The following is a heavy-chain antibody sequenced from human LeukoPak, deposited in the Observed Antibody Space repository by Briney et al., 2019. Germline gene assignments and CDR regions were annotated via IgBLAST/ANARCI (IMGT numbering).Heavy chain of an antibody. V-gene: IGHV3-9*01. Sequence: GRSLRLSCAASGFAFEDHVMHWVRQAPGKGLEWVSSISWSGDRMGYADAVKGRFTISRDNAKNSLFLQMNSLRVEDTALYYCAKDLGGSATTVWGQGTLVTVSS. D-gene: IGHD2-2*01. CDR3: AKDLGGSATTV. J-gene: IGHJ4*02. CDR1: GFAFEDHV. CDR2: ISWSGDRM.